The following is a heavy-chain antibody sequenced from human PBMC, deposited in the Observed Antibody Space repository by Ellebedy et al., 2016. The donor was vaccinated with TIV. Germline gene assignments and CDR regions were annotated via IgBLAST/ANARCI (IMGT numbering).Heavy chain of an antibody. CDR2: IIPIFGTA. D-gene: IGHD3-3*01. CDR1: GYTFTGYY. J-gene: IGHJ1*01. Sequence: SVKVSXKASGYTFTGYYMHWVRQAPGQGLEWMGGIIPIFGTANYAQKFQGRVTITADKSTSTAYMELSSLRSEDTAVYYCARDRGRYDFWSGYPEYFQHWGQGTLVTVSS. V-gene: IGHV1-69*06. CDR3: ARDRGRYDFWSGYPEYFQH.